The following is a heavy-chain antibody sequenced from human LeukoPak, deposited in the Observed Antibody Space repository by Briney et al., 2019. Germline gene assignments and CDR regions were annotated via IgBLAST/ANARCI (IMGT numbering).Heavy chain of an antibody. CDR2: ISLTNTAT. Sequence: PGGSLRLSCAASGFTFSSYTMNWVPQAPGKGPEWIAYISLTNTATYADSVKGRFTISRDNAQTSLYLQMNSLRDEDRAVYYCVRDHLYYFDYWGQGALVTVSS. J-gene: IGHJ4*02. CDR3: VRDHLYYFDY. V-gene: IGHV3-48*02. CDR1: GFTFSSYT.